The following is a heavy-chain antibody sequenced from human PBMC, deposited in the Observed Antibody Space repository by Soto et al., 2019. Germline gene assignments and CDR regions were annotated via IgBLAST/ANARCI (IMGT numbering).Heavy chain of an antibody. Sequence: ASVKVSCKRSGYTFTDHYIHWLRQAPGKGPEWMAFIDPNDGEAVYADRLQDRVTLTADTSLDTVFMEVSSLRSEDTAVYYCASDLQGNMAHEFWGQGTQVTVSS. V-gene: IGHV1-69-2*01. CDR2: IDPNDGEA. CDR1: GYTFTDHY. CDR3: ASDLQGNMAHEF. D-gene: IGHD3-10*01. J-gene: IGHJ4*02.